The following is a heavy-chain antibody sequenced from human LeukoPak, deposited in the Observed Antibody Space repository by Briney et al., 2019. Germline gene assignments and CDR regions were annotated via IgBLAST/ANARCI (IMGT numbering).Heavy chain of an antibody. J-gene: IGHJ4*02. CDR2: IWYDGSKK. V-gene: IGHV3-33*08. D-gene: IGHD3-10*01. Sequence: GGSLRLSCAASRFTFSSYVMSWVRQAPGKGLEWVALIWYDGSKKYYADSVNGRITISRDNSKNTLYLQMNSLRAEDTAVYYCARPRGSGSYSYFDSWGQGTLVTVSS. CDR3: ARPRGSGSYSYFDS. CDR1: RFTFSSYV.